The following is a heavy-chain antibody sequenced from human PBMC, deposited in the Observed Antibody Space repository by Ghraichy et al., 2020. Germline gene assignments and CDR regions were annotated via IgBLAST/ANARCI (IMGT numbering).Heavy chain of an antibody. D-gene: IGHD1-26*01. CDR1: GFTFSSYS. CDR2: ISSSSSTI. CDR3: ARSQGALNA. J-gene: IGHJ3*01. Sequence: GESLNISCTASGFTFSSYSMNWVRQAPGKGLEWVSFISSSSSTIYSADSVKGRFTISRDNSKNSLYLQMNDLRAEDTALYYCARSQGALNAWGQGTMVTVSS. V-gene: IGHV3-48*01.